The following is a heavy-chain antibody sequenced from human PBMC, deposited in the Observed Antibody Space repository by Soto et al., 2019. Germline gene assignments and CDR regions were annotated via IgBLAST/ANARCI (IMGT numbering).Heavy chain of an antibody. D-gene: IGHD1-1*01. CDR2: ILYSGST. V-gene: IGHV4-61*07. J-gene: IGHJ4*02. Sequence: RIMQTTRKGLEWIVYILYSGSTSYNPSLESRVTISVYTSKNQLSLRVNSVTAPDTAVYYPTRHSPHTNNWTCLDFWGQGALVTVSS. CDR3: TRHSPHTNNWTCLDF.